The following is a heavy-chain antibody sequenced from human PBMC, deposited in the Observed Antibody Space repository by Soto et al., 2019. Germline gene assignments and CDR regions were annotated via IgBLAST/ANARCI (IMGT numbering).Heavy chain of an antibody. V-gene: IGHV3-23*01. CDR1: GFTFSGYA. Sequence: PGGSLRLSCAASGFTFSGYAMSWVRQAPGKGLEWVSAISGSGANTYYADSVKGRFTISRDNSKNTLYLQMNSLRAEDTAVYYCARGNDYYYYGMDVWGQGTTVTVSS. D-gene: IGHD3-16*01. CDR2: ISGSGANT. CDR3: ARGNDYYYYGMDV. J-gene: IGHJ6*02.